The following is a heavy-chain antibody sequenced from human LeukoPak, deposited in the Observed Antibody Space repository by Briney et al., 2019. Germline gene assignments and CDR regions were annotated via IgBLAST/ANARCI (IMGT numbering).Heavy chain of an antibody. CDR2: ISRSGSTI. CDR1: GFTFSDYY. Sequence: GGSLRLSFAASGFTFSDYYMGWIRQAPGKGLELVSYISRSGSTIYYADSVKGRFTTSRDNAKNSLYLQMNSLRAEDTAVYYCARDKDYILWFDPWGQGTLVTVSS. V-gene: IGHV3-11*01. J-gene: IGHJ5*02. D-gene: IGHD4-11*01. CDR3: ARDKDYILWFDP.